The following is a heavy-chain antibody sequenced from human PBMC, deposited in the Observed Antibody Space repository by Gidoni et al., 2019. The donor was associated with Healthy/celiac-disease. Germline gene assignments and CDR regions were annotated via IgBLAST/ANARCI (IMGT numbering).Heavy chain of an antibody. D-gene: IGHD3-9*01. J-gene: IGHJ6*02. CDR3: ARETPLDYDILTGLYYYYGMDV. CDR2: IIPIFGTA. CDR1: GGTFSTYA. V-gene: IGHV1-69*01. Sequence: QVHLVQSGAEVKKPGSSVKVPCKASGGTFSTYAIRWVRQAPGQGLEWMGGIIPIFGTANYAQKFQGRVTITADESTSTAYMELSSLRSEDTAVYYCARETPLDYDILTGLYYYYGMDVWGQGTTVTVSS.